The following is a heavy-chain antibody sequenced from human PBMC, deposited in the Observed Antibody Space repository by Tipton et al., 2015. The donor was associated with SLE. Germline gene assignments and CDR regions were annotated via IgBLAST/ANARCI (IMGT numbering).Heavy chain of an antibody. V-gene: IGHV4-39*07. CDR2: INHSGST. D-gene: IGHD2-15*01. CDR1: GGSISSSSYY. CDR3: ARGYCSGGSCFLYFQH. J-gene: IGHJ1*01. Sequence: TLSLTCTVSGGSISSSSYYWGWIRQPPGKGLEWIGEINHSGSTNYNPSLKSRVTISLDTSKNQFSLKLSSVTAADTAVYYCARGYCSGGSCFLYFQHWGQGTLVTVSS.